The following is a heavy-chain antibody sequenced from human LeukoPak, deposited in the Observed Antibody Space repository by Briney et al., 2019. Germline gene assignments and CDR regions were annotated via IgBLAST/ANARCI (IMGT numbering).Heavy chain of an antibody. V-gene: IGHV3-21*01. CDR1: GFTFSSYR. D-gene: IGHD2-8*02. CDR2: ISSSSSYI. CDR3: ARGLTGSRWFDP. Sequence: GGSPRLSCAASGFTFSSYRMNWVRQAPGKGLEWVSSISSSSSYIYYADSVKGRFTISRDNAKNSLYLQMNSLRAEDTAVYYCARGLTGSRWFDPWGQGTLVTVSS. J-gene: IGHJ5*02.